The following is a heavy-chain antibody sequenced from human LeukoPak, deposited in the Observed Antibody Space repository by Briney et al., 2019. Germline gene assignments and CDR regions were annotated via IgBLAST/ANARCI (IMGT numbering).Heavy chain of an antibody. V-gene: IGHV3-23*01. CDR3: AKAKSYYSNYDY. Sequence: GGSLRLSCAASGFTFSNYGMSWVRQAPGKGLEWVSVISGSGANTYYADSVKGRFTISRDNSKNTLYLQVNSLRAEDAAVYYCAKAKSYYSNYDYWGQGTLVTVSS. J-gene: IGHJ4*02. D-gene: IGHD4-11*01. CDR1: GFTFSNYG. CDR2: ISGSGANT.